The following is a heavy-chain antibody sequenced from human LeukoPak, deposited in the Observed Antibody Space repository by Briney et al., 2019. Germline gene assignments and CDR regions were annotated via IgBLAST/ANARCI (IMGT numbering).Heavy chain of an antibody. CDR2: ISFDGSDK. CDR3: SRDRLAYWDGAYYDAFDI. Sequence: GRSLRLSCAVSGFTVSSNYFSWVRQPPGKGLEWVAVISFDGSDKYYADSVKGRFTISRDNSKNTLSLQMNSLTAEDTAVYYCSRDRLAYWDGAYYDAFDIWGQGTLVTVSS. CDR1: GFTVSSNY. V-gene: IGHV3-30*03. J-gene: IGHJ3*02. D-gene: IGHD1-26*01.